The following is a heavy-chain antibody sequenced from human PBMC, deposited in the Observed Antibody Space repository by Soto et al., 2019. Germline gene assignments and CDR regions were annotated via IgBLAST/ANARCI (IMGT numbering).Heavy chain of an antibody. J-gene: IGHJ4*02. D-gene: IGHD3-10*01. CDR3: ARGAITMGRGVISG. V-gene: IGHV4-31*03. Sequence: QVQLQESGPGLVKPSQTLSLTCTVSGGSISSGGYYWSWIRQHPGKGLEWIGYIYYSGSTYYNPSLKSRVTLSVDTSKNQFSLKLSSVTAADTAVDYCARGAITMGRGVISGWGQGTLVTVSS. CDR2: IYYSGST. CDR1: GGSISSGGYY.